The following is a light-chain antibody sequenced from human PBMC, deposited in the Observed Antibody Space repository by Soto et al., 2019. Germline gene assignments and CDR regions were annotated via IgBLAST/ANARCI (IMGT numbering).Light chain of an antibody. CDR1: QSISNL. CDR3: QQYNSYPLT. J-gene: IGKJ5*01. V-gene: IGKV1-5*03. CDR2: KAS. Sequence: DIQMTQSPSTLSASVGDRVTITCRASQSISNLLAWYQQKPGRAPTLLIYKASTLESGVPSRFSGSGSGTEFALTISSLQPDDCATYYCQQYNSYPLTCGQGTRLEIK.